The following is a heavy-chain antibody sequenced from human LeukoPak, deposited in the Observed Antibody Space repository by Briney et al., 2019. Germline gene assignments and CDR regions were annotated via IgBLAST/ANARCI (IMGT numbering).Heavy chain of an antibody. D-gene: IGHD3-10*01. Sequence: KPGGSLRLSCAASGFTFSSYSMNWVRQAPGKGLEWVSSISSSSSYIYYADSVKGRFTISRDNAKNSLYLQMNSLRAEDTAVYYCARAPFGSYYYGMDVWGQGTTVTVSS. CDR1: GFTFSSYS. V-gene: IGHV3-21*01. J-gene: IGHJ6*02. CDR2: ISSSSSYI. CDR3: ARAPFGSYYYGMDV.